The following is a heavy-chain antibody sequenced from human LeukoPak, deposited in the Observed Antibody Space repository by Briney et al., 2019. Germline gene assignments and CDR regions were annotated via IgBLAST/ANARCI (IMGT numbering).Heavy chain of an antibody. D-gene: IGHD2-2*01. CDR1: GFTFSSYA. V-gene: IGHV3-30*04. J-gene: IGHJ6*02. CDR3: AIKGDRAYCSSTSCYWYYYYYYGMDV. CDR2: ISYDGSNK. Sequence: SGGSLRLSCAASGFTFSSYAMHWVRQAPGKRLEWVAVISYDGSNKYYADSVKGRFTISRDNSKNTLYLQMNSLRAEDTAVYYCAIKGDRAYCSSTSCYWYYYYYYGMDVWGQGTTVTVSS.